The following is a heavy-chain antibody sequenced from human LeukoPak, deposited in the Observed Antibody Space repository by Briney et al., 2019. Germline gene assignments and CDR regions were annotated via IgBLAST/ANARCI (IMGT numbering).Heavy chain of an antibody. V-gene: IGHV3-11*06. J-gene: IGHJ4*02. Sequence: GGSLRLSCEASGFTFSDSYMSWLRQPPGKGLESNSYIGPSGNFINYADSVKGRFTISRDNAKNSLYLQMNSLRAEDAAVYYCARGSGYLETFDYWGQGTLVTVSS. CDR1: GFTFSDSY. CDR3: ARGSGYLETFDY. D-gene: IGHD3-22*01. CDR2: IGPSGNFI.